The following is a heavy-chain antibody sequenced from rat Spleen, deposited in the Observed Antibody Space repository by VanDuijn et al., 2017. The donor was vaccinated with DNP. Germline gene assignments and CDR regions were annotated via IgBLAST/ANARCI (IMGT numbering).Heavy chain of an antibody. D-gene: IGHD1-11*01. V-gene: IGHV5S10*01. J-gene: IGHJ4*01. CDR2: ITYDGSRT. Sequence: EVQLVESGGGLVQSGRSLKVSCAASGFTFSDYNMAWVRQAPKKGLEWVATITYDGSRTYYRDSVKGRFTISRDKAKSTLYLQMDSLRSEDTATYYWTTFEGTNAWGQGTSVTVSS. CDR3: TTFEGTNA. CDR1: GFTFSDYN.